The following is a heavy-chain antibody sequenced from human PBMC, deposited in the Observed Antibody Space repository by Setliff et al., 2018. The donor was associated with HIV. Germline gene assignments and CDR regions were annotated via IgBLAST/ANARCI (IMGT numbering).Heavy chain of an antibody. V-gene: IGHV4-4*09. CDR2: IYTSGST. J-gene: IGHJ3*02. D-gene: IGHD3-10*01. CDR1: GDSISTYC. CDR3: ARSLNYYGSGNYPGAFDI. Sequence: PSETLSLTCTVSGDSISTYCWIWIRQPPGKGLEWIWNIYTSGSTNYNPSLKSRVTISVETSKNQFSLKLISVTAADTAVSYCARSLNYYGSGNYPGAFDIWGQGTMVTVSS.